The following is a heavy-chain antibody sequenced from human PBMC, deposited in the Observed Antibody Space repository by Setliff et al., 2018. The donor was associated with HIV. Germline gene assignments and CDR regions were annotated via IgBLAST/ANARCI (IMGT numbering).Heavy chain of an antibody. D-gene: IGHD6-19*01. CDR1: GYTFTSYG. Sequence: SVKVSCKASGYTFTSYGITWVRQAPGQGLEWMGGMVPVIGAAQYAQKFQGRVTITADRVTSTAYMELRSLRSDDTAVYYCARRLHVGYSSGWYWAAFDVWGQGTMVTVSS. CDR3: ARRLHVGYSSGWYWAAFDV. J-gene: IGHJ3*01. CDR2: MVPVIGAA. V-gene: IGHV1-69*06.